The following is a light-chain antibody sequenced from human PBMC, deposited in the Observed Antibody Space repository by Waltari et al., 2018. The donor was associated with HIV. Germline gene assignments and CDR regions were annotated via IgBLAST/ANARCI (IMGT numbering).Light chain of an antibody. CDR3: QSYDISLSASVV. Sequence: QSMLTQPPSVSGAPGRRVTISCTGLSSTTGADYDVHWYQQIQGTAPKLLISGNKNRPSGVPDRFSASKSGTSASLTISGLQAEDEADYFCQSYDISLSASVVFGGGTRLTVL. V-gene: IGLV1-40*01. CDR1: SSTTGADYD. CDR2: GNK. J-gene: IGLJ2*01.